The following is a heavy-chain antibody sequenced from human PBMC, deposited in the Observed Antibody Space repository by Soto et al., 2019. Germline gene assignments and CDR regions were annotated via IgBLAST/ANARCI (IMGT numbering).Heavy chain of an antibody. CDR2: IIPILGIA. CDR3: AREGYCSGGSCSNWFDP. V-gene: IGHV1-69*08. Sequence: QVQLVQSGAEVKKPGSSVKVSCKASGGTFSSYTISWVRQAPGQGLEWMGRIIPILGIANYAQKFQGRVTITAXXSXSXXYMELSSLRSEDTGVYYCAREGYCSGGSCSNWFDPWGQGTLVTVSS. J-gene: IGHJ5*02. CDR1: GGTFSSYT. D-gene: IGHD2-15*01.